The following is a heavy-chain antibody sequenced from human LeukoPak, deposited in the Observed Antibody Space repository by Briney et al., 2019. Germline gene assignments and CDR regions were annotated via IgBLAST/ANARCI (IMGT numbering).Heavy chain of an antibody. Sequence: PGGSLRLSCAASGFTFSSYAMSWVRQAPGKGLEWVSGISGNGAGTYYADSVKGRFTISRDNSKNTLYLQMNSLRVEDTAVYYCAKDLHGGLDYWGQGTLVTVSS. CDR1: GFTFSSYA. CDR3: AKDLHGGLDY. J-gene: IGHJ4*02. D-gene: IGHD2-15*01. CDR2: ISGNGAGT. V-gene: IGHV3-23*01.